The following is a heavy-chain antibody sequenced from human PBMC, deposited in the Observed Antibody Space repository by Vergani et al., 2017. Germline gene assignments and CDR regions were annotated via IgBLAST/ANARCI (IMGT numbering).Heavy chain of an antibody. V-gene: IGHV1-69*01. Sequence: QVQLVQSGAEVKKPGSSVKVSCKASGGTFSSYAISWVRQAPGQGLEWMGGIIPIFGTANYAQKFQGRVTITADESTSTAYMELSRLRSEDTAVYYCARFCSSTSCYLNAFDIWGQGTMVTVSS. CDR2: IIPIFGTA. J-gene: IGHJ3*02. CDR1: GGTFSSYA. CDR3: ARFCSSTSCYLNAFDI. D-gene: IGHD2-2*01.